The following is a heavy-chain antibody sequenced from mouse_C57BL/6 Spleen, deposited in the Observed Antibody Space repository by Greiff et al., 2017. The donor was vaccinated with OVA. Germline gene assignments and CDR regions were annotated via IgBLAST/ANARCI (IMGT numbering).Heavy chain of an antibody. V-gene: IGHV1-64*01. Sequence: QVQLQQPGAELVKPGASVKLSCKASGYTFTNYWMHWVKQRPGQGLEWIGMIHPNSGSTNYNEKFKSKATLTVDKSSSTAYMQLSSLTSEDSAVYYCARPYDDYGAYWGQGTLVTVSA. CDR1: GYTFTNYW. D-gene: IGHD2-4*01. J-gene: IGHJ3*01. CDR3: ARPYDDYGAY. CDR2: IHPNSGST.